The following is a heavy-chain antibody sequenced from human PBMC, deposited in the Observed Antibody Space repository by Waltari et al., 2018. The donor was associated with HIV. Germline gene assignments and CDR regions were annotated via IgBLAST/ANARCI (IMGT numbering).Heavy chain of an antibody. V-gene: IGHV1-46*01. D-gene: IGHD6-13*01. CDR2: NNPRGGST. CDR3: ARGAAAGTYYYDGMDF. CDR1: GYTFTSYY. J-gene: IGHJ6*02. Sequence: QVQLVQSGAEVKKPGASVKVSCKASGYTFTSYYMHWVRQAPGQELEWMGINNPRGGSTSYVQKFQGRVTMTRDTSTSTVYMELSSLRSEDTAVYYCARGAAAGTYYYDGMDFWGQGTTVTVSS.